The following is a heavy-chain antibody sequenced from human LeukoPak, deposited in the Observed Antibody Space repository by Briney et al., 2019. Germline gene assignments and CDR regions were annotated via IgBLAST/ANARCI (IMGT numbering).Heavy chain of an antibody. J-gene: IGHJ4*02. D-gene: IGHD5-18*01. CDR1: GFTFSDYS. V-gene: IGHV3-21*01. CDR2: ISSSSS. CDR3: TRGSLRGYSYGLPPDY. Sequence: PGGSLRLSCAASGFTFSDYSMNWVRQAPGKGLEWVSSISSSSSYYADSVKGRFTISRDNAKNSPYLQMNSLRAEDTAVYYCTRGSLRGYSYGLPPDYWGQGALVTVSS.